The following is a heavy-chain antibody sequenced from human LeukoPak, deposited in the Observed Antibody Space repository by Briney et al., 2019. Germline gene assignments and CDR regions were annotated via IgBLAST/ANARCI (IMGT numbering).Heavy chain of an antibody. CDR3: AKPVTVSSPFDY. V-gene: IGHV3-23*01. Sequence: GGSLRLSCAASGFTLSGYAMSWVRQAPGKGLEWVSTINNNGGSTSYADSVKGRFTISRDNSKNTLYLQMNSLRAEDTAVYYCAKPVTVSSPFDYWGQGTLVSVSS. D-gene: IGHD3-10*01. CDR1: GFTLSGYA. J-gene: IGHJ4*02. CDR2: INNNGGST.